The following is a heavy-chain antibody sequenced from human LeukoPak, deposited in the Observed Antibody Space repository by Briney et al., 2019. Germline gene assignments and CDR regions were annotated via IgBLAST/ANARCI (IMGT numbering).Heavy chain of an antibody. CDR2: IGGSGGDT. V-gene: IGHV3-23*01. D-gene: IGHD3-22*01. Sequence: GGSLRLSCVVSGFTFSTYAMSWVRQAPGKGLEWVSGIGGSGGDTFYADSVKGRFTISRDNSKNTLYLQMNSLRAEDTAVYYCARDVLSSGYYRSYFDYWGQGTLVTVSS. J-gene: IGHJ4*02. CDR1: GFTFSTYA. CDR3: ARDVLSSGYYRSYFDY.